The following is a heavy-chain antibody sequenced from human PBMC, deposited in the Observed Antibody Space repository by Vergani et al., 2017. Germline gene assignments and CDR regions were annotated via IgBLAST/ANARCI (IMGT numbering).Heavy chain of an antibody. J-gene: IGHJ6*03. CDR2: IIPIFGTA. V-gene: IGHV1-69*06. CDR3: ARVQDMTTEIYYYMDL. CDR1: GYTFTSYG. Sequence: QVQLVQSGAEVKKPGASVKVSCKASGYTFTSYGISWVRQAPGQGLEWMGGIIPIFGTANYAQKFQGRVTITADKSTSTAYMELSSLRSEDTAVYYCARVQDMTTEIYYYMDLWGKGTTVTVSS. D-gene: IGHD4-11*01.